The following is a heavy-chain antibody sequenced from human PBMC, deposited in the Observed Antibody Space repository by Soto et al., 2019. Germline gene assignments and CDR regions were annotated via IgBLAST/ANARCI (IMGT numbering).Heavy chain of an antibody. Sequence: QLQLQESGPGLVKPSETLSLTCTVSGGSISSSSYYWGWIRQPPGKGLEWIGSIFYSGSTYYNPSLKTRLTISLDTSNNHFSLKLSSVTAADTAIYYFAFIFSGTYSYTFYYYRMDVWSQGTTVTLSS. D-gene: IGHD5-18*01. V-gene: IGHV4-39*01. J-gene: IGHJ6*02. CDR3: AFIFSGTYSYTFYYYRMDV. CDR1: GGSISSSSYY. CDR2: IFYSGST.